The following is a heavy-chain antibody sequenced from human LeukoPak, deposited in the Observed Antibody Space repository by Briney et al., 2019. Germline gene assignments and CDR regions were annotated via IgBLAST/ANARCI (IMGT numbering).Heavy chain of an antibody. J-gene: IGHJ4*02. CDR2: IYRSGNT. CDR3: ATLTTVVTPFYFDS. Sequence: SETLSLTCTVSGGSISSYCWSWIRQPPGKGLEWIGYIYRSGNTKYNPSLKSRITISVDTSKNQVSLKLSSVTAADTAVYYCATLTTVVTPFYFDSWGQGTLVTVSS. CDR1: GGSISSYC. D-gene: IGHD4-23*01. V-gene: IGHV4-59*08.